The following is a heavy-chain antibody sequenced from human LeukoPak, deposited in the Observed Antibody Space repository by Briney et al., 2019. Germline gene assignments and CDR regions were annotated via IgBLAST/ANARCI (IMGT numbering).Heavy chain of an antibody. CDR2: IYWNDDK. CDR1: GSSLSTSGVG. J-gene: IGHJ4*02. V-gene: IGHV2-5*01. Sequence: EFGPTLVNPTQTLTLTCTFSGSSLSTSGVGVGWIRQPPGKALEWLALIYWNDDKRYSPSLKSRLTITKDTSKNQVVLTMTNMDPVDTATYYCAHRTGSPYYFDYWGQGTLVTVSS. D-gene: IGHD3-10*01. CDR3: AHRTGSPYYFDY.